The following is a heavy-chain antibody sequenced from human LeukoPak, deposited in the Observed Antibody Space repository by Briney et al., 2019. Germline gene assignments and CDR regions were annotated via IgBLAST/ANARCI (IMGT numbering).Heavy chain of an antibody. V-gene: IGHV4-31*03. D-gene: IGHD3-10*01. CDR3: ARETWFGELRLDY. CDR1: GGSISSGGYY. Sequence: SETLSLTCTVSGGSISSGGYYRSWIRQHPGKGLEWIGYIYYSGSTYYNPSLKSRVTISVDTSKNQFSLKLSSVTAADTAVYYCARETWFGELRLDYWGQGTLVTVSS. CDR2: IYYSGST. J-gene: IGHJ4*02.